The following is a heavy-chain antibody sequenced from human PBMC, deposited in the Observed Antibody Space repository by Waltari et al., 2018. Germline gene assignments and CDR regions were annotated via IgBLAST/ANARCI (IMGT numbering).Heavy chain of an antibody. CDR2: SSGYNGDT. CDR1: GYIFPNYG. V-gene: IGHV1-18*01. Sequence: QIQLVQSGAEVKKPGASVTVSCNASGYIFPNYGITWVRQAPGQGLGWMGWSSGYNGDTKYEQSLQGRVTMTTDTSTTTAYMEIRSLRYDDTAVYYCARDDVDSSNFGGFWGQGTVVTVSS. D-gene: IGHD6-13*01. CDR3: ARDDVDSSNFGGF. J-gene: IGHJ4*02.